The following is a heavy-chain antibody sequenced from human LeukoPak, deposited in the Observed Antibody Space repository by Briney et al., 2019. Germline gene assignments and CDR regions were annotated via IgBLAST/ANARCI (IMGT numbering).Heavy chain of an antibody. J-gene: IGHJ6*02. CDR3: AKDLGSAITSALVLDV. Sequence: GGSLRLSCAASGFTFDDYAMHWVRQAPGKGLEWVSGITWNRDNIGYGDSVKGRFTISRDNVKNALYLQMTSLRPEDTALYYCAKDLGSAITSALVLDVWGQGTTVIVSS. CDR1: GFTFDDYA. V-gene: IGHV3-9*01. D-gene: IGHD2-15*01. CDR2: ITWNRDNI.